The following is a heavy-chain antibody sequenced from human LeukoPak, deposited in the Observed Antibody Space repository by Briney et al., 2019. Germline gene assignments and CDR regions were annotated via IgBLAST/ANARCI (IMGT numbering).Heavy chain of an antibody. V-gene: IGHV3-30-3*01. CDR1: GFTFSSYA. D-gene: IGHD2-2*01. J-gene: IGHJ6*03. Sequence: PGGSLRLPCAASGFTFSSYAMHWVRQAPGKGLEWVAVISYDGSNKYYADSVKGRFTISRDNSKNTLYLQMNSLRAEDTAVYYCARHPPIVVVPAAIGHYYYYYMDVWGKGTTVTVSS. CDR3: ARHPPIVVVPAAIGHYYYYYMDV. CDR2: ISYDGSNK.